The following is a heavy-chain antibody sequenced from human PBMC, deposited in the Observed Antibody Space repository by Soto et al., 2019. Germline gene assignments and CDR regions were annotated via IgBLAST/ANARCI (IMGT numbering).Heavy chain of an antibody. V-gene: IGHV4-4*02. D-gene: IGHD3-16*01. CDR3: ARVWGALAPIEGWFGP. CDR1: NGSITSGNW. J-gene: IGHJ5*02. CDR2: IYQTGST. Sequence: QVQLQESGPGLVKPSGTLSLTCAVSNGSITSGNWWSWVRQPPGKGLEWIGDIYQTGSTNYNPSLRSRVIISVDKSKNNFSLSLSSVTAADPAVYFCARVWGALAPIEGWFGPWGRGILVTVSS.